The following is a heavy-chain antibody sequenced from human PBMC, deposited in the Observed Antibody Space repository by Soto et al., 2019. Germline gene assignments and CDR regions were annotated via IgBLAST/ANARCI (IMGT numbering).Heavy chain of an antibody. J-gene: IGHJ4*02. V-gene: IGHV3-23*01. CDR3: AKARHSGDFAGSYDS. D-gene: IGHD2-21*02. Sequence: PGGSLRLCCAASGFSFMDYAINWVRQDPGRGLEYVAGIGRRGGNAFYADSMKGRFTISRDNSKNTVYLHMHNLRVNDSAMYYCAKARHSGDFAGSYDSWGQGTLVTVSS. CDR2: IGRRGGNA. CDR1: GFSFMDYA.